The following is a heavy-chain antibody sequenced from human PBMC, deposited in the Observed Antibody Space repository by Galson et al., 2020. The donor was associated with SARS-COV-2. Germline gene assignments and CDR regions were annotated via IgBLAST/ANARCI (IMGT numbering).Heavy chain of an antibody. D-gene: IGHD3-10*01. Sequence: ASVKVSCKASGYTFTSYGISWVRQAPGQGLEWMGWIRAYNGNTHYAQKLQGRVTMTTDTSTSTAYMELRSLRSDDTAVYYCARDKGEGVLLWFGELLDVWGQGTTVTVSS. CDR1: GYTFTSYG. CDR2: IRAYNGNT. J-gene: IGHJ6*02. V-gene: IGHV1-18*01. CDR3: ARDKGEGVLLWFGELLDV.